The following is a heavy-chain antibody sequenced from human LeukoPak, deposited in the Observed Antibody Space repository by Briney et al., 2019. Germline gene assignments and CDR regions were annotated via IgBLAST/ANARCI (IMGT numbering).Heavy chain of an antibody. CDR2: ISSSGSTI. J-gene: IGHJ3*02. CDR3: ARLTMVRVYDAFDI. CDR1: GFTFSSYE. D-gene: IGHD3-10*01. Sequence: PGGSPRLSCAASGFTFSSYEMNWVRQAPGKGLEWVSYISSSGSTIYYADSVKGRFTISRDNAKNSLYLQMNSLRAEDTAVYYCARLTMVRVYDAFDIWGQGTMVTVSS. V-gene: IGHV3-48*03.